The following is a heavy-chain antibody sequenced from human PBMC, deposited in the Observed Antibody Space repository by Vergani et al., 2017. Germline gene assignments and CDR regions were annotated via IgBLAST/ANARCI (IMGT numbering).Heavy chain of an antibody. J-gene: IGHJ6*02. Sequence: EVQLVESGGGVVRPGGSLRLSCAASGFTFDDYGMSWVRQAPGKGLEWVSYISSSSSTIYYADSVKGRFTISRDNAKNSLYLQMNSLRAEDTAVYYCAGGNYYYYYGMDVWGQGTTVTVSS. CDR2: ISSSSSTI. CDR1: GFTFDDYG. V-gene: IGHV3-48*04. CDR3: AGGNYYYYYGMDV.